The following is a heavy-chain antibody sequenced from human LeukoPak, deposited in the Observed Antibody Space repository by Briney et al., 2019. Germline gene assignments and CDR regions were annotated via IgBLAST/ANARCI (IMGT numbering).Heavy chain of an antibody. J-gene: IGHJ5*02. CDR2: INPNSGGT. V-gene: IGHV1-2*02. CDR1: GYTFTGYY. D-gene: IGHD2-2*01. Sequence: ASVKVSCKASGYTFTGYYMHWVRQAPGQGLEWMGWINPNSGGTNYAQKFQGRVTMTRDTSISTAYMELSRLRSDDTAVYYCARDPIVVVPAAHNWFDPWGQGTLVTVSS. CDR3: ARDPIVVVPAAHNWFDP.